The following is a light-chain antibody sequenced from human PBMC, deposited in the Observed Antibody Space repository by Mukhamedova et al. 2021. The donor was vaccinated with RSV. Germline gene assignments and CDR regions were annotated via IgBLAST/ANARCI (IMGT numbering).Light chain of an antibody. Sequence: WYQRRVHGRAPKLLIYAATGLQSGVPSRFSGTVSGTDFTLTISSLQPEDFVVYYCQQTYSSPITFGQGTRLEIK. CDR3: QQTYSSPIT. CDR2: AAT. J-gene: IGKJ5*01. V-gene: IGKV1-39*01.